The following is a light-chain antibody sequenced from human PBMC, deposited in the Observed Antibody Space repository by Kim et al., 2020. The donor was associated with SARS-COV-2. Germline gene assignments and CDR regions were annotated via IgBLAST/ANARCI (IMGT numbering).Light chain of an antibody. CDR3: SSYTSSSTLV. CDR1: SSDVGGYNY. CDR2: DVS. Sequence: GQSITTSCTGTSSDVGGYNYVSCYQQHPGKAPKLMIYDVSNRPSGVSNRFSGSKSGNTASLTISGLQAEDEADYYCSSYTSSSTLVFGTGTKVTVL. J-gene: IGLJ1*01. V-gene: IGLV2-14*03.